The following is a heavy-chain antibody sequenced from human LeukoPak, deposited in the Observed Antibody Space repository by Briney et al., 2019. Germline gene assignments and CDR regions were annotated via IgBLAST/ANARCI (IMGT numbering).Heavy chain of an antibody. CDR3: ARYRSGGSRGFDY. CDR2: ISGSSSTI. D-gene: IGHD6-19*01. Sequence: GGSLRLSCAASGFTFTNYNMNWVRQAPGKGLEWVSYISGSSSTIYYADSVKDRFTISRDNAKNSLYLQMNSLRAEDTAVYYCARYRSGGSRGFDYWGQGTLVTVSS. CDR1: GFTFTNYN. J-gene: IGHJ4*02. V-gene: IGHV3-48*01.